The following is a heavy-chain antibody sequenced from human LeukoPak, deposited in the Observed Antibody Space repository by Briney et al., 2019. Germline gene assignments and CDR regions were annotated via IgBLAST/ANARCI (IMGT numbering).Heavy chain of an antibody. Sequence: SETLSLTCLVSGEPISSYYWSWIRQAPGRGPEYIGNVYYNGNTNYNPSLKSRVTISVDASKNQFSLKVDSVSAADTAVYYCARGDYDFWSGNWRFDPWGQGTLVTVSS. CDR2: VYYNGNT. D-gene: IGHD3-3*01. CDR3: ARGDYDFWSGNWRFDP. CDR1: GEPISSYY. J-gene: IGHJ5*02. V-gene: IGHV4-59*01.